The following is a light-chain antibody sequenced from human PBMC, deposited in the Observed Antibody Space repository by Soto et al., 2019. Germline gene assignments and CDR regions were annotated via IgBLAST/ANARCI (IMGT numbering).Light chain of an antibody. V-gene: IGKV1-5*01. Sequence: DIQVTQSPPTLSASVGDRVTITCRASQTISTWMAWYQQKPGKAPKLPVYDASTLQSGVASRFSGSGSGTEFTLIISGLQPDDSATYYCQEYNSGLTFGGGTKVDI. J-gene: IGKJ4*01. CDR1: QTISTW. CDR3: QEYNSGLT. CDR2: DAS.